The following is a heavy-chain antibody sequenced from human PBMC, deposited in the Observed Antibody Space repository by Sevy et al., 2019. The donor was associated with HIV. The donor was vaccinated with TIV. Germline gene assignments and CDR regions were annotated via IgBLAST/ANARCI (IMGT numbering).Heavy chain of an antibody. J-gene: IGHJ5*02. CDR3: ARRYYHESSGWYNRFDP. CDR1: GFSFSGSGVG. CDR2: IYWNDDQ. D-gene: IGHD3-22*01. V-gene: IGHV2-5*01. Sequence: SGPTLVKPTQTVTLTCTFSGFSFSGSGVGVGWIRQPPGKALEWLAIIYWNDDQHYNPSLKSRLTVTKDTSKNQVVLRMTNMDPEDSATYYCARRYYHESSGWYNRFDPWGQGTLVTVSS.